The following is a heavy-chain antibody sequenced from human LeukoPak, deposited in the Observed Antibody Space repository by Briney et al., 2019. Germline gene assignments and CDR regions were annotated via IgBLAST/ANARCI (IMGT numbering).Heavy chain of an antibody. J-gene: IGHJ3*02. CDR3: ARVEDSSGSNAFDI. V-gene: IGHV4-30-4*01. CDR2: IYYSGST. D-gene: IGHD3-22*01. CDR1: GGSISSGDYY. Sequence: PSQTLSLTCTVSGGSISSGDYYWSWIHQPPGKGLEWIGYIYYSGSTYYNPSLKSRVTISVDTSKNQFSLKLSSVTAADTAVYYCARVEDSSGSNAFDIWGQGTMVTVSS.